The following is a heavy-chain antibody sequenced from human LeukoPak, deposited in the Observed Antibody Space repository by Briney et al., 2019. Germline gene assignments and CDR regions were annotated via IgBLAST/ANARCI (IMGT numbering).Heavy chain of an antibody. CDR3: AKDKTSHFTMIRGVVDY. D-gene: IGHD3-10*01. CDR2: ISHDGNNK. CDR1: GFTFSSYG. J-gene: IGHJ4*02. Sequence: PGGSQRLSCAASGFTFSSYGMHWVRQAPGKGLEWVAVISHDGNNKYYVDSVKGRFTISRDNSKNTLYLQMNSLRAEDTAVYYCAKDKTSHFTMIRGVVDYWGQGTLVSVSS. V-gene: IGHV3-30*18.